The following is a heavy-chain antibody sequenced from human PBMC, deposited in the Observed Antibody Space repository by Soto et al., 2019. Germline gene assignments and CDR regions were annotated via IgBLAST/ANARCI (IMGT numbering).Heavy chain of an antibody. J-gene: IGHJ6*02. V-gene: IGHV4-59*02. CDR3: ARGRRWLQDYYYYYGMDV. CDR2: IYYSGST. D-gene: IGHD5-12*01. Sequence: SQPLRLSCTVAGGNVRSSYGSWTRKTPGKGLEWIGYIYYSGSTNYNPSLKSRVTISVDTSKNQFSLKLSSVTAADTAVYYCARGRRWLQDYYYYYGMDVWGQGTTVTVSS. CDR1: GGNVRSSY.